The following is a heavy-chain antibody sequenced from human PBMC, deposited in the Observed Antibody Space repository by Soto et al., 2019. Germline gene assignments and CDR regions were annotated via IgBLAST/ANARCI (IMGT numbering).Heavy chain of an antibody. CDR2: INPSGGST. D-gene: IGHD1-26*01. CDR3: ARGGVGELVREWFDP. Sequence: ASVKVSCKASGYTFTSYYMHWVRQAPGQGLEWMGIINPSGGSTSYAQKFQGRVTMTRDTSTSTVYMELSSLRSEDTAVYYCARGGVGELVREWFDPWGQGTLVTVSS. J-gene: IGHJ5*02. CDR1: GYTFTSYY. V-gene: IGHV1-46*01.